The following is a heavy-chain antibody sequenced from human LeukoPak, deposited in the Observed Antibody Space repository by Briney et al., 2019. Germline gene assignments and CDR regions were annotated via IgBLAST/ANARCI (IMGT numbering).Heavy chain of an antibody. J-gene: IGHJ5*02. D-gene: IGHD2-15*01. CDR2: INTGNGNT. CDR1: GGTFTDYA. V-gene: IGHV1-3*04. CDR3: ARDRVVGLAPFDP. Sequence: EASVKVSCKASGGTFTDYAMHWVRQAPGQRLEWMGWINTGNGNTRYSEKFQGRVTITMDTSASTAYMELSSLRSEDTAVYYCARDRVVGLAPFDPWGQGTLVTVSS.